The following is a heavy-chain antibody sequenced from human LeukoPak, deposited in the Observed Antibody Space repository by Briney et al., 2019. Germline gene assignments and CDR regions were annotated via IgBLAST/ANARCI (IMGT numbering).Heavy chain of an antibody. CDR2: MNPNSGNT. J-gene: IGHJ4*02. CDR1: GYSFTSYD. V-gene: IGHV1-8*01. D-gene: IGHD6-13*01. CDR3: ARRVAAGGTCMGY. Sequence: ASVKVSCKASGYSFTSYDINWVRQATGQGLEWMGWMNPNSGNTGSAQKFQGRVTMTRDTSISTAYMELSNLRSEDTAVYYCARRVAAGGTCMGYWGQGTLVTVSS.